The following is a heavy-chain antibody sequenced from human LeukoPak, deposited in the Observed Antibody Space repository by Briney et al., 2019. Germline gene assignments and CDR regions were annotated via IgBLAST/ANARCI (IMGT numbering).Heavy chain of an antibody. CDR1: GFTFSSYG. D-gene: IGHD3-16*01. V-gene: IGHV3-30*02. CDR2: IRYDGSNK. CDR3: ANVLGEPIDY. J-gene: IGHJ4*02. Sequence: GGSLRLSCAASGFTFSSYGMHWVRQAPGKGLEWVAFIRYDGSNKYYADSVKGRFTISRDNSKNTLYLQMNSLRAEDTAVYYCANVLGEPIDYWGQGTLVTVSS.